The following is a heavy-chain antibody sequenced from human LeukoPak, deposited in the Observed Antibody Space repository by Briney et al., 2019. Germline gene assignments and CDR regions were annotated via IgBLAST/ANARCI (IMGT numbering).Heavy chain of an antibody. CDR3: ARDPGGNPGWKDY. J-gene: IGHJ4*02. CDR1: GFTFSSYS. V-gene: IGHV3-21*01. CDR2: ISIAGSYT. Sequence: PGGSLRLSCAASGFTFSSYSMNWVRQAPGKGLEWVSSISIAGSYTYYADSLKGRFTISRDNAKNSLHLQMNSLRAEDTAVYYCARDPGGNPGWKDYWGQGTLVTVSS. D-gene: IGHD4-23*01.